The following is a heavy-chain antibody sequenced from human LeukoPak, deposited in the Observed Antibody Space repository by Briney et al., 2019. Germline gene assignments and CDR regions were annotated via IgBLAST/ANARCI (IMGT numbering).Heavy chain of an antibody. CDR3: ARQRDSGFDFDS. J-gene: IGHJ4*02. Sequence: SVKVSCKASGGTFSSYAISWVRQAPGQGLEWVGRIIPILGIANYAQKFQGRVTITADKSTSTAYMELSSLRSEDTAVYYCARQRDSGFDFDSWGQGTLVTVSS. D-gene: IGHD5-12*01. V-gene: IGHV1-69*04. CDR2: IIPILGIA. CDR1: GGTFSSYA.